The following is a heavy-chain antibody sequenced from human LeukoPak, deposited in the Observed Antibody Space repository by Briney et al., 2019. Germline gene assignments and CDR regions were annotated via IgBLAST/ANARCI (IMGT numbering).Heavy chain of an antibody. D-gene: IGHD3-3*01. Sequence: SETLSLTCTVSGGSVSSGPYYWSWIRQPPGKGLEWIGYIYYSGSANYNPSLNSRVTISLDTSKNNFSLKLTSVTAADTAVYDCARGSGWLDTWGQGTLVTVSS. J-gene: IGHJ5*02. CDR1: GGSVSSGPYY. V-gene: IGHV4-61*03. CDR3: ARGSGWLDT. CDR2: IYYSGSA.